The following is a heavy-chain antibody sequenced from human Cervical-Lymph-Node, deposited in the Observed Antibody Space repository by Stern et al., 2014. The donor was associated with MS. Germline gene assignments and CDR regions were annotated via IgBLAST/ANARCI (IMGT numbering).Heavy chain of an antibody. J-gene: IGHJ4*02. CDR1: GFSLSTSGVG. CDR2: IFWDAEK. CDR3: AHRVPTGACTGGSTCRLAFDY. V-gene: IGHV2-5*02. Sequence: QVTLRESGPTLVKPTQTLTLTCTFSGFSLSTSGVGVGWIRQPPGKALEWLALIFWDAEKYYNPSLKSRLTITKNTSKNQVVLTMTSMDPVDTATYYCAHRVPTGACTGGSTCRLAFDYWGQGTLVTVSS. D-gene: IGHD2-8*02.